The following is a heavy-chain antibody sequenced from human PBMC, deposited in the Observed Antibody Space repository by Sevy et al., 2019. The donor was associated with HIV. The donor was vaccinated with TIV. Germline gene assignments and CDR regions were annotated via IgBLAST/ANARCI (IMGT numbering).Heavy chain of an antibody. CDR2: TGGRGGAT. Sequence: GGSLRLSCAASGFPFSSYAMNWVRQGPGKGLEWVSATGGRGGATYYADSVKGRFTISRDNSKNTLYLQMDSLRAEDTAVCYCAKDVVAVVGDAFDVWGQGTMVTVSS. J-gene: IGHJ3*01. CDR3: AKDVVAVVGDAFDV. V-gene: IGHV3-23*01. CDR1: GFPFSSYA. D-gene: IGHD2-15*01.